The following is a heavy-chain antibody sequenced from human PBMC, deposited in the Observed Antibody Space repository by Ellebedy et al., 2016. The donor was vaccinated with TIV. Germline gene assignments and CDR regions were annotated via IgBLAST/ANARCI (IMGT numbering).Heavy chain of an antibody. J-gene: IGHJ4*02. V-gene: IGHV3-30*03. CDR3: ARGMTNHYFDY. Sequence: PGGSLRLSCAASGFTFSSYGMHWARQAPGKGLEWVAIISYDGSNEVYADSVKGRFTISRDNSKNTLSLQLNSLRADDTAVYYCARGMTNHYFDYWGQGTLVTVSS. CDR1: GFTFSSYG. CDR2: ISYDGSNE. D-gene: IGHD4-11*01.